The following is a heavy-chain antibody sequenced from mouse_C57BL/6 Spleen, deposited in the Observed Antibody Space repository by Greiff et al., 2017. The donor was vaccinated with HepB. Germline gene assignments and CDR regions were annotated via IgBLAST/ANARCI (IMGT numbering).Heavy chain of an antibody. D-gene: IGHD1-1*01. CDR3: ARDYYYGKGYFDV. Sequence: EVQLVESGGGLVKPGGSLKLSCAASGFTFSDYGMYWVRQAPEEGLEWVAYISSGSSTIYYADTVKGRFTISRDNAKNTLFLQMTSLRSEDTAMYYCARDYYYGKGYFDVWGTGTTVTVSS. CDR2: ISSGSSTI. CDR1: GFTFSDYG. J-gene: IGHJ1*03. V-gene: IGHV5-17*01.